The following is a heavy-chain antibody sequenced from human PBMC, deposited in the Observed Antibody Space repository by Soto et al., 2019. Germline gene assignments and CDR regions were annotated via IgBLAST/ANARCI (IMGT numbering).Heavy chain of an antibody. CDR2: IYYSGST. CDR1: GGSISSSSYY. V-gene: IGHV4-39*01. Sequence: PSETLSLTCTVSGGSISSSSYYWGWIRQPPGKGLEWIGSIYYSGSTYYNPSLKSRVTISVDTSKNQFSLKLSSVTAADTAVYYCARRVLLWFGETKLNYYNYYRMDVWGQGTTVT. CDR3: ARRVLLWFGETKLNYYNYYRMDV. J-gene: IGHJ6*02. D-gene: IGHD3-10*01.